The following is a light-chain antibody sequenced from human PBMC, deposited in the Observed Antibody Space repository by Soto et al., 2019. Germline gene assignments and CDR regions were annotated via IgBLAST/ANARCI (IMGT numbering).Light chain of an antibody. Sequence: QSALTQPPSVSGSPGQSVTISCTRTSSDVGSYNRVSWYQQPPGTAPKLMIYEVSNRPSGVPDRFSGSKSGNTASLTISGLQAEDEADYYCSSYTSSSTSLYVFGTGTKLTVL. CDR2: EVS. J-gene: IGLJ1*01. V-gene: IGLV2-18*02. CDR1: SSDVGSYNR. CDR3: SSYTSSSTSLYV.